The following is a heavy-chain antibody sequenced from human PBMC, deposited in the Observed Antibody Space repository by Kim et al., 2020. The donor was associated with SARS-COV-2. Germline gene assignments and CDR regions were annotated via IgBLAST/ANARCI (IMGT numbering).Heavy chain of an antibody. V-gene: IGHV3-30-3*01. CDR1: GFTFSSYA. CDR3: ARDNFAAAGIYYYYGMDV. Sequence: GGSLRLSCAASGFTFSSYAMHWVRQAPGKGLEWVAVISYDGSNKYYADSVKGRFTISRDNSKNTLYLQMNSLRAEDTAVYYCARDNFAAAGIYYYYGMDVWGQGTTVTVSS. J-gene: IGHJ6*02. CDR2: ISYDGSNK. D-gene: IGHD6-13*01.